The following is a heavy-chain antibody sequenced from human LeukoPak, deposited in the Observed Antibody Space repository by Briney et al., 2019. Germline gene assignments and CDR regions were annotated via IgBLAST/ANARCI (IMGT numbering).Heavy chain of an antibody. V-gene: IGHV3-7*03. Sequence: GGSLRLSCAASGFTFSSYWMSWVRQAPGKGLEWVANIKQDGSEKYYVDSVKGRFTISRDNAKNSLYLQMNSLRAEDTAVYCCARSDGSYSYGYGYYYGMDVWGQGTTVTVSS. CDR3: ARSDGSYSYGYGYYYGMDV. CDR2: IKQDGSEK. CDR1: GFTFSSYW. J-gene: IGHJ6*02. D-gene: IGHD5-18*01.